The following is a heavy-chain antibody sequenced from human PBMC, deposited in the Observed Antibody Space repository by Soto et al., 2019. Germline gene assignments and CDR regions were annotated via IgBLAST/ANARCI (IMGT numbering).Heavy chain of an antibody. CDR3: XXKXVAPXYYYGMDV. V-gene: IGHV1-18*01. Sequence: QVQLVQSGAEVKKPGASVKVSCKASGYTFTRSGISWVRQAPGQGPEWMGWISSYNGDTNHAQTFQGRVSMXXXXXXXXAXMXXXXXXXXXXXXXYCXXKXVAPXYYYGMDVWGQGTPVTVSS. J-gene: IGHJ6*02. CDR2: ISSYNGDT. CDR1: GYTFTRSG. D-gene: IGHD2-15*01.